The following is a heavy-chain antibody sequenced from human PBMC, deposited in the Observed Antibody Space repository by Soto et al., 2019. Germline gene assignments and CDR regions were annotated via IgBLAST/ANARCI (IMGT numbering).Heavy chain of an antibody. V-gene: IGHV4-39*01. J-gene: IGHJ5*02. D-gene: IGHD1-26*01. CDR2: IYYSGIT. CDR3: ARHPREREGYFLWGLDV. CDR1: GGSISSSNYY. Sequence: QLQLQESGPGLVKPSETLSLTCTVSGGSISSSNYYWGWIRQSPGKGLEWIGSIYYSGITHYNPSLKGRVTISVDTSKNQFSLKVSSVTAADTAAYYRARHPREREGYFLWGLDVWGQGTRVTVSS.